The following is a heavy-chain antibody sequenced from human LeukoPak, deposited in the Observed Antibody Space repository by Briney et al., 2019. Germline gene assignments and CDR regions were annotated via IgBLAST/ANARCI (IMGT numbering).Heavy chain of an antibody. CDR2: ITATGDTA. Sequence: GGSLRLSCVASGFTLTKCAMSWIRQAPGKGLEWVAIITATGDTAYYADSVKGRFTISRDNSRITVYMQMDSLRAEDTAIYYCAGDRNSDWYSPLDYWGQGSQVTVSP. CDR3: AGDRNSDWYSPLDY. CDR1: GFTLTKCA. V-gene: IGHV3-23*01. J-gene: IGHJ4*02. D-gene: IGHD6-19*01.